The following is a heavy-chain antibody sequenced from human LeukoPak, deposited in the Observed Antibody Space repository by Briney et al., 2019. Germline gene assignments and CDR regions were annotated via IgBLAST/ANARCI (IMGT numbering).Heavy chain of an antibody. Sequence: GESLKISCKGSGYSFTSYWIGWVRQMPGKGLEWMGIIYPGDSDTRYSPPFQGQVTISADKSISTAYLQWSSLKASDTAMYYCARLASYYGSEIPSDYDYYGMDVWGQGTTVTVSS. CDR3: ARLASYYGSEIPSDYDYYGMDV. CDR1: GYSFTSYW. CDR2: IYPGDSDT. J-gene: IGHJ6*02. V-gene: IGHV5-51*01. D-gene: IGHD3-10*01.